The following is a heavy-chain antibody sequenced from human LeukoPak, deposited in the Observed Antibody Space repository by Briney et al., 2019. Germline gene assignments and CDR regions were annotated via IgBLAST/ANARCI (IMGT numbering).Heavy chain of an antibody. CDR2: ISGTGGST. Sequence: GGSLRLSCAASGFTFSSYAMSWVRQTPGKGLEWVSVISGTGGSTYYADSVKGRFTISRDNSKNTLYLQMGSLRAEDMAVYYCARAGEQQLVGTFDYWGQGTLVTVSS. V-gene: IGHV3-23*01. J-gene: IGHJ4*02. D-gene: IGHD6-13*01. CDR1: GFTFSSYA. CDR3: ARAGEQQLVGTFDY.